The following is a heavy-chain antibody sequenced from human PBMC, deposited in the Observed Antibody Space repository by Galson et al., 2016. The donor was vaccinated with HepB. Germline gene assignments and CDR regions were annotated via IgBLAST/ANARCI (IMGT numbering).Heavy chain of an antibody. CDR3: SGITYSFHY. CDR2: IFSSGST. CDR1: GGSINSYY. V-gene: IGHV4-59*01. Sequence: SETLSLTCSVSGGSINSYYWSWIRQPPGKGLEWIGFIFSSGSTKYNPSLRGRVILSVDTSKNQFSLKCTSVTAADTAMYYCSGITYSFHYCGQGILVTVTS. D-gene: IGHD3-16*01. J-gene: IGHJ4*02.